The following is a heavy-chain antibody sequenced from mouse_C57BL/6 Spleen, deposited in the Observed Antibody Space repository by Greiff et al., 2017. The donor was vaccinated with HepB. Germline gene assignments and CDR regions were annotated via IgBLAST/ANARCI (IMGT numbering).Heavy chain of an antibody. D-gene: IGHD3-2*02. Sequence: VQLQQPGAELVMPGASVKLSCKASGYTFTSYWMHWVKQRPGQGLEWIGEIDPSDSYTNYNQKFKGKSTLTVDKSSSTAYMQLSSLTSEDSAVYYCARQLRLPNYFDYWGQGTTLTVSS. J-gene: IGHJ2*01. CDR2: IDPSDSYT. V-gene: IGHV1-69*01. CDR1: GYTFTSYW. CDR3: ARQLRLPNYFDY.